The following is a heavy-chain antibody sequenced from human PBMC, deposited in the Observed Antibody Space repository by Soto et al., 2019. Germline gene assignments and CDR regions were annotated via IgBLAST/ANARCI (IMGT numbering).Heavy chain of an antibody. V-gene: IGHV1-18*04. CDR3: ARSYDSSGQGFDY. J-gene: IGHJ4*02. D-gene: IGHD3-22*01. Sequence: GASVKVSWKASCYAFASCGIRWVRQSPGQGLEWMGWISAYNGNTHYAQKLQGRVTMTTDTSTSTAYMELRSLRYDDTAVYYCARSYDSSGQGFDYWGQGTLVTVSS. CDR1: CYAFASCG. CDR2: ISAYNGNT.